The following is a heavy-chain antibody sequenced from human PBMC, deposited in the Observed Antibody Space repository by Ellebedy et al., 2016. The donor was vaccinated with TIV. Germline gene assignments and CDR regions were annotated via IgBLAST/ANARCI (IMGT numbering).Heavy chain of an antibody. D-gene: IGHD1-26*01. CDR2: TYYRSKWYN. CDR3: ARLVGGTADY. Sequence: SETLSLTCAISGDSVSSNSGAWNWIRQSPSRGLEWLGRTYYRSKWYNDYAVSVKSRITINPDTSKNQISLQLNSVSPEDTAVYYCARLVGGTADYWGQGTLVTVSS. CDR1: GDSVSSNSGA. J-gene: IGHJ4*02. V-gene: IGHV6-1*01.